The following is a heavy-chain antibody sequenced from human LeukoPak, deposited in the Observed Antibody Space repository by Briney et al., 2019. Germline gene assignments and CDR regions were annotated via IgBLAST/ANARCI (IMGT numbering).Heavy chain of an antibody. CDR2: IIPSDGST. V-gene: IGHV1-46*01. CDR3: ARGKVVTMVRGVIITYFDY. J-gene: IGHJ4*02. D-gene: IGHD3-10*01. CDR1: GYSFTRYF. Sequence: GASVKVSCKASGYSFTRYFIHWVRQAPGQGLERMGIIIPSDGSTSYAQKFQGRVTMTRDTSTSTVYMELSRLRSEDTAVYYCARGKVVTMVRGVIITYFDYWGQGTLVTVSS.